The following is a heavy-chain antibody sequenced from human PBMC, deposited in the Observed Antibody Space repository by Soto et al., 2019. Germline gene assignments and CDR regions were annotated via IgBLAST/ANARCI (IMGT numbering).Heavy chain of an antibody. CDR2: IYYSGST. J-gene: IGHJ4*02. D-gene: IGHD4-17*01. V-gene: IGHV4-59*08. Sequence: SETLSLTCTVSGGSISSYYWSWIRQPPGKGLEWIGYIYYSGSTNYNPSLKSRVTISVDTSKNQFSLKLSSVTAADTAVYYCARCNDYGGNPPGYFDYWGQGTLVTVSS. CDR1: GGSISSYY. CDR3: ARCNDYGGNPPGYFDY.